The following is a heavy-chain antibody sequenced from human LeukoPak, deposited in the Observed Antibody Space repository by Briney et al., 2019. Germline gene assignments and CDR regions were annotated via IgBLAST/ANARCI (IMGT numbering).Heavy chain of an antibody. J-gene: IGHJ4*02. CDR1: GGSFSGYY. CDR3: AVGYCSGGSCSGSDGDY. V-gene: IGHV4-34*01. Sequence: SETLSLTCAVYGGSFSGYYWSWICQPPGKGLEWIGEINHSGSTNYNPSLKSRVTISVDTSKNQFSLKLSSVTAADTAVYYCAVGYCSGGSCSGSDGDYWGQGTLVTVSS. CDR2: INHSGST. D-gene: IGHD2-15*01.